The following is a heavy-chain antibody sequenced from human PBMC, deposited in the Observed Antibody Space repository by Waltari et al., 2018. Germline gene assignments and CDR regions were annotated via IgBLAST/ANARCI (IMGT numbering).Heavy chain of an antibody. Sequence: QVQLQESGPGLVKPSQTLSLTCTVSGGSISSGGYYWSWSRQHPGKGLEWIGYIYHSGSTYYNPSLKSRVTISVDRSKNQFSLKLSSVTAADTAVYYCARGEARTFDYWGQGTLVTVSS. CDR2: IYHSGST. CDR1: GGSISSGGYY. CDR3: ARGEARTFDY. J-gene: IGHJ4*02. D-gene: IGHD3-16*01. V-gene: IGHV4-31*03.